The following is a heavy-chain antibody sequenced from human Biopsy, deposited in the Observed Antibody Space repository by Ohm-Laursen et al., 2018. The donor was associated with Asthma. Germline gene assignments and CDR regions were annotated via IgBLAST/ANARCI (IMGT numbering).Heavy chain of an antibody. J-gene: IGHJ4*02. CDR2: IKHDGSEK. D-gene: IGHD3-16*02. Sequence: GSLRLSCAASGFTFGDYWMSWVRQVPGKGLEWVANIKHDGSEKNHVDSLKGRFTISRDNAKNSLYLQMNSLRDEDTAVYYCARDLHPTNHLGELSEGFDYWGQGTLVTVSS. CDR3: ARDLHPTNHLGELSEGFDY. V-gene: IGHV3-7*01. CDR1: GFTFGDYW.